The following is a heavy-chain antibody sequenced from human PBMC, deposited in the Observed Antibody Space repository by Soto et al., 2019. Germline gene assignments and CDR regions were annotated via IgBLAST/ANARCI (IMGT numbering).Heavy chain of an antibody. Sequence: ASVKVSCKASGYTFTSYAMHWVRQAPGQRLEWMGWINAGNGNTKYPQKFQGRVTITRDTSASTAYMELSSLRSEDTAVYYCARGDNDPLDYWGQGTLVTVSS. V-gene: IGHV1-3*01. CDR1: GYTFTSYA. CDR3: ARGDNDPLDY. CDR2: INAGNGNT. D-gene: IGHD1-1*01. J-gene: IGHJ4*02.